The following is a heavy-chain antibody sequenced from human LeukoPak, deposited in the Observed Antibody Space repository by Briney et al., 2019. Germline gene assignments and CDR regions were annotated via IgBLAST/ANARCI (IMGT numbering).Heavy chain of an antibody. Sequence: SETLSLTCAVYGGSFSGYYWSWIRQPPGKGLEWIGEINHSGSTNYNPSLKSRVPISVDTSKNQFSLKLSSVTAADTAVYYCARGGRDTMVRGVIPLDYWGQGTLVTVSS. J-gene: IGHJ4*02. D-gene: IGHD3-10*01. V-gene: IGHV4-34*01. CDR1: GGSFSGYY. CDR2: INHSGST. CDR3: ARGGRDTMVRGVIPLDY.